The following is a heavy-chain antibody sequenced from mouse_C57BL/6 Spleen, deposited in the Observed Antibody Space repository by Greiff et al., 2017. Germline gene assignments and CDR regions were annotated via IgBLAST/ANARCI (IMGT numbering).Heavy chain of an antibody. D-gene: IGHD4-1*01. J-gene: IGHJ3*01. CDR2: ISDGGSYT. CDR1: GFTFSSYA. V-gene: IGHV5-4*01. Sequence: EVKLMESGGGLVKPGGSLKLSCAASGFTFSSYAMSWVRQTPEKRLEWVATISDGGSYTYYPDNVKGRFTISRDNAKNNLYLQMSHLKSEDTAMYYCARDGNWDARFAYWGQGTLVTVSA. CDR3: ARDGNWDARFAY.